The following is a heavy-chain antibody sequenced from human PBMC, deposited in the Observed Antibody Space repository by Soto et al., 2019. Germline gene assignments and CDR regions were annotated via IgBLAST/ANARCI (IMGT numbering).Heavy chain of an antibody. CDR3: XHIRGSRLFGMDV. J-gene: IGHJ6*02. V-gene: IGHV2-5*01. Sequence: QITLKESGSTLVKPTQTLTLTCTFSGFSLSISGVGVGWFRQPPGKSLEWLALIFSNDDKRYSPCLKSRLTINKYTSKNQVVLITXNIDPVDXXXYYXXHIRGSRLFGMDVWGQGTKVTVSS. CDR2: IFSNDDK. CDR1: GFSLSISGVG. D-gene: IGHD3-22*01.